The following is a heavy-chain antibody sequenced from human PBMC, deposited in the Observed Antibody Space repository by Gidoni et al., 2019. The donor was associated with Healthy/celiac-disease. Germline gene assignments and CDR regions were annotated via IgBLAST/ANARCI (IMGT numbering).Heavy chain of an antibody. CDR2: IYYSGST. Sequence: QLQLQESGPGLVKPSETLSLPCIVPGASIGSSSSYWGWIRQPPGKGLEWIGSIYYSGSTYYNPSLKSRVTISVDTSKNQFSLKLSSVTAADTAVYYCARDRTNYYYGMDVWGQGTTVTVSS. V-gene: IGHV4-39*02. J-gene: IGHJ6*02. CDR3: ARDRTNYYYGMDV. CDR1: GASIGSSSSY.